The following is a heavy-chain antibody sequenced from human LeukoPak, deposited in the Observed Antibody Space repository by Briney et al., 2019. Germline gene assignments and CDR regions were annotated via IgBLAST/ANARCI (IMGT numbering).Heavy chain of an antibody. CDR3: ARDPLGRYSGWRF. CDR2: LNEDGSRI. Sequence: GGSLRLSCAASGFSFTDYWMSWVRQAPEKGPEWVAPLNEDGSRIVYLDSVKGRFTISRDNTKNSLFLQMNSLRAEDTAVYYCARDPLGRYSGWRFWGQGTLVTVSS. D-gene: IGHD3-16*01. CDR1: GFSFTDYW. V-gene: IGHV3-7*04. J-gene: IGHJ4*02.